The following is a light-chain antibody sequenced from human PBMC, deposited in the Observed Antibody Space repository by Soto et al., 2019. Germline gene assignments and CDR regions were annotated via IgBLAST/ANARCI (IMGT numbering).Light chain of an antibody. CDR1: QGIRNN. V-gene: IGKV1-6*01. CDR2: AAS. Sequence: AIQMTQSPSSLSASVGDRVTITCRASQGIRNNLGWYQQKPGKAPQLLIYAASSLQSGVPSRFSGGGSGTEFTLTISSLQPEDFATYYCLQDYNYPRTFGQGTKVGIK. CDR3: LQDYNYPRT. J-gene: IGKJ1*01.